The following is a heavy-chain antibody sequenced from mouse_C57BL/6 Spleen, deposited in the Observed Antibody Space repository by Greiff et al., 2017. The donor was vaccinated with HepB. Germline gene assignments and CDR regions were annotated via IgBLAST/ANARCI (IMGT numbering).Heavy chain of an antibody. CDR3: AREEDYYGRGKVFDY. CDR2: ISYDGSN. CDR1: GYSITSGYY. V-gene: IGHV3-6*01. Sequence: VQLKESGPGLVKPSQSLSLTCSVTGYSITSGYYWNWIRQFPGNKLEWMGYISYDGSNNYNPSLKNRISITRDTSKNQFFLKLNSVTTEDTATYYCAREEDYYGRGKVFDYWGQGTTLTVSS. J-gene: IGHJ2*01. D-gene: IGHD1-1*01.